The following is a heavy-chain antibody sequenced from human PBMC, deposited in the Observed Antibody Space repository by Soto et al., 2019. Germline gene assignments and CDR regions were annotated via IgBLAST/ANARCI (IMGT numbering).Heavy chain of an antibody. V-gene: IGHV1-69*12. J-gene: IGHJ4*02. CDR2: IIPIFGTA. CDR3: AVVLVAATENDY. D-gene: IGHD2-15*01. CDR1: GGTFSSYA. Sequence: QVQLVQSGAEVKKPGSSVKVSCKASGGTFSSYAISWVRQAPGQGLEWMGGIIPIFGTANYAQKFQGRVTITADESTNTACMELSSLSSEDTAVYYCAVVLVAATENDYCGQGTLVTGSS.